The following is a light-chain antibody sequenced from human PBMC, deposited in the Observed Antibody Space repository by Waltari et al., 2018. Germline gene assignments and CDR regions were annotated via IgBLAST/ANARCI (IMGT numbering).Light chain of an antibody. J-gene: IGKJ1*01. Sequence: DIVVTQSPDSLTVSLGERATITRKPSQTLLFDSDKKNYMARSQQKPGLPPRLLVYWATTRQPGVPDRFSGSGSGTDFILTIDNLQPEDVAVYYCHQYVTAPWTFGQGTRLEI. CDR3: HQYVTAPWT. CDR2: WAT. CDR1: QTLLFDSDKKNY. V-gene: IGKV4-1*01.